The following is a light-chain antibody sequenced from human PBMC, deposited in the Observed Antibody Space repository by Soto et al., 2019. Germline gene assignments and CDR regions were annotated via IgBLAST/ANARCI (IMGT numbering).Light chain of an antibody. Sequence: SGLTQPRSVSGSPGQSVTISCPGTSSDVGGYDYVSWYQQHPDKAPKLMIYDVSKRPSGVPDRFSCSKSGNTASLTISGLEAEDEADYYSYSYAGSSYVFGTGTKVTVL. J-gene: IGLJ1*01. CDR2: DVS. CDR1: SSDVGGYDY. CDR3: YSYAGSSYV. V-gene: IGLV2-11*01.